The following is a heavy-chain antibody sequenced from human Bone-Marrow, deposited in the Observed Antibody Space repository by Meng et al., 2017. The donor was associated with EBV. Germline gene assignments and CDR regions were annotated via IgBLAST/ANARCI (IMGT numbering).Heavy chain of an antibody. V-gene: IGHV4-59*01. Sequence: QVQLQDSGPGLVEPSETLFLTCTVSRGSISSYYWSWIRQPPGKGLEWIGYIYYSGSTNYNPSLKSRVAISVDTSKNQFSLKLSSVTAADTAVYYCVREYYDSSGYYDYWGQGTLVTVSS. CDR3: VREYYDSSGYYDY. J-gene: IGHJ4*02. CDR1: RGSISSYY. D-gene: IGHD3-22*01. CDR2: IYYSGST.